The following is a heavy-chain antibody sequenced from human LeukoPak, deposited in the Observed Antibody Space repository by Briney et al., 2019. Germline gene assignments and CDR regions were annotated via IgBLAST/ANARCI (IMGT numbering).Heavy chain of an antibody. J-gene: IGHJ4*02. CDR2: ISGSGGST. CDR3: AKDYYDSSGYYYGY. V-gene: IGHV3-23*01. Sequence: GGSLRLSCAASGFTFSSYAMSWVRQAPGKGLEWVSAISGSGGSTYYADSVKGRFTISRDNSKNTLYLQMNSLRAKDTAVYYCAKDYYDSSGYYYGYWGQGTLVTVSS. CDR1: GFTFSSYA. D-gene: IGHD3-22*01.